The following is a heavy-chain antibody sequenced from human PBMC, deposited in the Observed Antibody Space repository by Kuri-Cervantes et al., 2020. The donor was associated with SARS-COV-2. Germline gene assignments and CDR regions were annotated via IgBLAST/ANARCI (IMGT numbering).Heavy chain of an antibody. J-gene: IGHJ4*02. V-gene: IGHV7-4-1*02. D-gene: IGHD3-9*01. CDR3: ARVKGTRYDILTGYYDPAFDY. Sequence: ASVKVSCKASGYTFTSYAMNWVRQAPGQGLEWMGWINTNTGNPTYAQGFTGRFVFSLDTSVSTAYLQISSLKAEDTAVYYCARVKGTRYDILTGYYDPAFDYWGQGNLVTVSS. CDR2: INTNTGNP. CDR1: GYTFTSYA.